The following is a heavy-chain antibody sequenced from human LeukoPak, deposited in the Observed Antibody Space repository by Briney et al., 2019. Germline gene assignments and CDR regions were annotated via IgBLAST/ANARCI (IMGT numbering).Heavy chain of an antibody. V-gene: IGHV1-69*05. Sequence: SVKVSCKASGGTFSSYAISWVRQAPGQGLELMGGIIPIFGTANYAQKFQGRVTITTDESTSTAYMELSSLRSEDTAVYYCARQAVEMATGPLDYWGQGTLLTVSS. CDR3: ARQAVEMATGPLDY. CDR2: IIPIFGTA. J-gene: IGHJ4*02. CDR1: GGTFSSYA. D-gene: IGHD5-24*01.